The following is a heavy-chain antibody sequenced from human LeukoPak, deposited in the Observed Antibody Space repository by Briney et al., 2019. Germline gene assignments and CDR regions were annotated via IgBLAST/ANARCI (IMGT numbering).Heavy chain of an antibody. J-gene: IGHJ4*02. D-gene: IGHD2-2*01. V-gene: IGHV4-38-2*01. CDR3: ASVTVVPAALDY. Sequence: SETLSLTCAASGYSISSGYYWGWIRQPPGKGLEWIGSIYHSGSTYYNPSLKSRVTISVDTSKNQFSLKLSSVTAADTAVYYCASVTVVPAALDYWGQGTLVTVSS. CDR1: GYSISSGYY. CDR2: IYHSGST.